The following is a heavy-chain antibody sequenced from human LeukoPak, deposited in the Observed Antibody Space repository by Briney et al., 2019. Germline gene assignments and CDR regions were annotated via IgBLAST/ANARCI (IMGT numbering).Heavy chain of an antibody. J-gene: IGHJ4*02. CDR1: GFTFSNYA. Sequence: PGGSLRLSCAASGFTFSNYAMSWVRQAPGKGLDWVSSISGSGSGSSTFYADSVKGRFTTFRDNSKNTLYLQMNSLRVEDTAVYYCAKVSGTNCYSGVDYWGQGTLVTVSS. V-gene: IGHV3-23*01. CDR2: ISGSGSGSST. D-gene: IGHD2-2*02. CDR3: AKVSGTNCYSGVDY.